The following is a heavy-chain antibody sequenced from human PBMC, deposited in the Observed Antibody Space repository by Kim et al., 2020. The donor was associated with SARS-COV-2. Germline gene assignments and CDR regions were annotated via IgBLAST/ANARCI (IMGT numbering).Heavy chain of an antibody. CDR1: GYSISSGYY. J-gene: IGHJ5*02. V-gene: IGHV4-38-2*02. Sequence: SETLSLTCTVSGYSISSGYYWGWIRQPPGKGLEWIGSIYHSGSTYYNPSLKSRVTISVDTSKNQFSLKLSSVTAADTAVYYCARDEVWVGYDFWSGYYPSWFDPWGQGTLVTVSS. D-gene: IGHD3-3*01. CDR2: IYHSGST. CDR3: ARDEVWVGYDFWSGYYPSWFDP.